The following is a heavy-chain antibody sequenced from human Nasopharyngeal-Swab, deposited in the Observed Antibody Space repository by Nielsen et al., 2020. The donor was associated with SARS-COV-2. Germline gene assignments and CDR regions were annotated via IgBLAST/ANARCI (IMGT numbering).Heavy chain of an antibody. Sequence: GESLKISCAASGFTFSSYSMNWVRQAPGKGPEWVSSISSSSSYIYYADSVKGRFTISRDNAKNSLYLQMNSLRAEDTAVYYCAREGSSGWDGPFDYWGQGTLVTVSS. CDR3: AREGSSGWDGPFDY. CDR2: ISSSSSYI. J-gene: IGHJ4*02. CDR1: GFTFSSYS. D-gene: IGHD6-19*01. V-gene: IGHV3-21*01.